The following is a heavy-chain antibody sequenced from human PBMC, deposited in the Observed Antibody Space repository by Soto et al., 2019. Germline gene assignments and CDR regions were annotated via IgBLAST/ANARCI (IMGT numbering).Heavy chain of an antibody. CDR1: GYTFTSYG. CDR2: ISAYNGNA. V-gene: IGHV1-18*01. CDR3: ARDPHCGGGCYSDGAIENWCDP. D-gene: IGHD2-21*02. Sequence: QVQLVQSGAEVKKPGASVKVSCKASGYTFTSYGISWVRQAPAQGLEWMGWISAYNGNANYAQRHQGRVTMTTDTSMSAASMELRRVRSDDTAVYYGARDPHCGGGCYSDGAIENWCDPWGQGSLVTVSS. J-gene: IGHJ5*02.